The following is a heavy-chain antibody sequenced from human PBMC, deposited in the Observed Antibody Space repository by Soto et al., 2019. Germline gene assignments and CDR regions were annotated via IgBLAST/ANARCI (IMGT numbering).Heavy chain of an antibody. V-gene: IGHV4-59*12. CDR2: IYYSGTT. Sequence: SETLSLTCTVSGGSISSYYWSWTRQPPGKGLEWIGYIYYSGTTNYNPSLKSRVTMSVDTSKNQFSLNLSSVTAADTAVYYCTRDESGGFFQYWGQGTLVTVS. J-gene: IGHJ1*01. CDR3: TRDESGGFFQY. CDR1: GGSISSYY.